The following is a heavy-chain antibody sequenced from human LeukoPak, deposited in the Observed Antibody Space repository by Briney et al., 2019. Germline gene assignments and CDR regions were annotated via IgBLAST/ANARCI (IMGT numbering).Heavy chain of an antibody. V-gene: IGHV3-33*08. CDR1: GFTFSSYG. Sequence: GRSLRLSCAASGFTFSSYGMHWVRQAPGKGLEWVAVIWYDGSNKYYADSVKGRFTISRDNSKNTLYLQMNSLRAEDTAVYYCAGDTLYYGPGIGYSDYWGQGTLVTVSS. CDR3: AGDTLYYGPGIGYSDY. D-gene: IGHD3-10*01. CDR2: IWYDGSNK. J-gene: IGHJ4*02.